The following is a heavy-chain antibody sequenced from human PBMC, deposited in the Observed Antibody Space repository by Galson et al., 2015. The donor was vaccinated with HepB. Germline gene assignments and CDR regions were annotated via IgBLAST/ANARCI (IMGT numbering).Heavy chain of an antibody. D-gene: IGHD7-27*01. V-gene: IGHV6-1*01. CDR1: GGSVSSNTVG. CDR2: TYYRSKWSK. Sequence: CAISGGSVSSNTVGWNWIRQSPSRGLEWLGRTYYRSKWSKDYAESVQSRITINPDTSKNQISLQLNSMTHEDTAVYYCARSIHLGRGFDSWGQGTLVTVSS. J-gene: IGHJ5*01. CDR3: ARSIHLGRGFDS.